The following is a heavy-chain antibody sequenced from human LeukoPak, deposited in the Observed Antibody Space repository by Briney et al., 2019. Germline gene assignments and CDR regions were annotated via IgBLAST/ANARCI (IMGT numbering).Heavy chain of an antibody. V-gene: IGHV3-7*03. CDR3: ARDHNYGSDY. CDR1: GFTFSSYA. Sequence: GGSLRLSCAASGFTFSSYAMSWVRQAPGKGLEWVANIKEDGSEKYYVDSVKGRFTISRDSAKNSLYLQMNSLRVEDTAVYYCARDHNYGSDYWGQGTLVTVSS. CDR2: IKEDGSEK. D-gene: IGHD5-18*01. J-gene: IGHJ4*02.